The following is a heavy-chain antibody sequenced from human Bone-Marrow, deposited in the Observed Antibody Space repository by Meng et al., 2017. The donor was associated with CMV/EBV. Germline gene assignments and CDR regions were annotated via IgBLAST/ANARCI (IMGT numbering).Heavy chain of an antibody. V-gene: IGHV5-51*01. CDR3: ARRGTGRGVIKGNYYGMDV. Sequence: GESLKISCKGSGYSFTSYWIGWVRQMPGKGLEWMGIIYPGDSDTRYSPSFQGQVTISADKSISTAYLQWSSLKASDTAMYYCARRGTGRGVIKGNYYGMDVWGQGTTVTVSS. CDR1: GYSFTSYW. D-gene: IGHD3-10*01. J-gene: IGHJ6*02. CDR2: IYPGDSDT.